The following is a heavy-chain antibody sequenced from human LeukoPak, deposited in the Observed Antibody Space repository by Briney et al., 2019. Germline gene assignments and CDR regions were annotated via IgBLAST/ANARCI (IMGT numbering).Heavy chain of an antibody. Sequence: EASVKVSCKASGGTFSSYAISWVRQAPGQGLEWMGRIIPILGIANYAQKFQGRVTITADKSTSTAYMELSSLRSEDTAVYYCAREEGCSSTSCYAVSGYGIDVWGQGTTVTVSS. J-gene: IGHJ6*02. V-gene: IGHV1-69*04. CDR3: AREEGCSSTSCYAVSGYGIDV. D-gene: IGHD2-2*01. CDR1: GGTFSSYA. CDR2: IIPILGIA.